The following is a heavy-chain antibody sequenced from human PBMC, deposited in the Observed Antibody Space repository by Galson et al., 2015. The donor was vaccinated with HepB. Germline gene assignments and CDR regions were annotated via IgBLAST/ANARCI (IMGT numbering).Heavy chain of an antibody. Sequence: SLRLSCAGSEFIFGNLWMSWVRQAPGRGLEWVANIKQDGNEKYYADSVKGRFTISRDNAKNSVYLQMNSLRVGDTAIYYCARRLIFYGAYADYFDYWGQGTVVTVSS. J-gene: IGHJ4*02. CDR2: IKQDGNEK. V-gene: IGHV3-7*03. CDR1: EFIFGNLW. D-gene: IGHD4-17*01. CDR3: ARRLIFYGAYADYFDY.